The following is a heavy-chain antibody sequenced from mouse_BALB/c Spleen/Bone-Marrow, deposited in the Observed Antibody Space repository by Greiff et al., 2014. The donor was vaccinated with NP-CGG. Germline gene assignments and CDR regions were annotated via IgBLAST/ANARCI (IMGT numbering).Heavy chain of an antibody. J-gene: IGHJ2*01. D-gene: IGHD1-1*01. V-gene: IGHV1-69*02. CDR1: GYTFTSYW. Sequence: LMESGAELVKPGASVKLSCKASGYTFTSYWMHWVKQRPGQGLEWIGEIDPSDSYTNYNQKFKGKATLTVDKSSSTAYMQLSSLTSEDSAVYYCAITTVVATGDYWGQGTTLTVSS. CDR2: IDPSDSYT. CDR3: AITTVVATGDY.